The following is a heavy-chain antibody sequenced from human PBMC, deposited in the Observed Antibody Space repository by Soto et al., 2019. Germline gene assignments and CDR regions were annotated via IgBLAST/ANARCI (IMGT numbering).Heavy chain of an antibody. J-gene: IGHJ4*02. CDR2: ISYDGSNK. V-gene: IGHV3-30-3*01. CDR3: AREGYSSSTLHDY. CDR1: GFTFSSYA. D-gene: IGHD6-6*01. Sequence: PWGSLRLSCAASGFTFSSYAMHWVRQAPGKGLEWVAVISYDGSNKYYADSVKGRFTISRDNSKNTLYLQMNSLRAEDTAVYYCAREGYSSSTLHDYWGQGTLVTVSS.